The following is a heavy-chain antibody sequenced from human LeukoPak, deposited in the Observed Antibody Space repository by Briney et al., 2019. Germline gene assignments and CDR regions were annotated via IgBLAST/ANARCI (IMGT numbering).Heavy chain of an antibody. V-gene: IGHV3-23*01. CDR2: ISGGGGST. D-gene: IGHD6-19*01. CDR1: GFIFSSYA. CDR3: ARGGIAVAGTVY. Sequence: PGGSLRLSCAASGFIFSSYAMSWVRQAPGKGLEWVSAISGGGGSTYFADSVKGRFTISRDNSENTLYLQMNSLRAEDTAVYYCARGGIAVAGTVYWGQGTLVTVSS. J-gene: IGHJ4*02.